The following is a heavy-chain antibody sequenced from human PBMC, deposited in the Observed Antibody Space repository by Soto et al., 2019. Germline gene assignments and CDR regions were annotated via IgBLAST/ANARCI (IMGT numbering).Heavy chain of an antibody. CDR3: ARAPFPAGPHTNNAFDI. CDR2: IYTDQTT. D-gene: IGHD2-21*01. V-gene: IGHV3-53*01. CDR1: GFVVSANY. Sequence: QLVESGGGLIQPGGSLRLSCEATGFVVSANYINWVRQAPGKGLEWVSVIYTDQTTYYADSVKGRFTISRDTSKNTVFLQMTRLKTEDTAVYYCARAPFPAGPHTNNAFDIWGQATLVAVSS. J-gene: IGHJ3*02.